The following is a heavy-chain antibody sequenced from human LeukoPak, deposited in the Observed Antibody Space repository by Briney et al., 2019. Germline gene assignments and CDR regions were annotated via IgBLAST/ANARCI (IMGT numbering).Heavy chain of an antibody. Sequence: GGSLRLSCAASGFTFSSYWMSWVRQAPGKGLEWVANIKHDGSKKYYVDSVKGRLTISRDNSKNSLYLQMNSLRAEDTAVYYCAKGGEGPVTTVFDPWGQGTLVTVSS. CDR1: GFTFSSYW. V-gene: IGHV3-7*03. J-gene: IGHJ5*02. CDR3: AKGGEGPVTTVFDP. CDR2: IKHDGSKK. D-gene: IGHD4-17*01.